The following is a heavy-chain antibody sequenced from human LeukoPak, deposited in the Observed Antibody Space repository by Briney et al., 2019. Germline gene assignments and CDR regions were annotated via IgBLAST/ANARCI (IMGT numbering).Heavy chain of an antibody. Sequence: KPSETLSLTCTVSGXAINNYYWSWVRQPPGQGLESIGEVSLSGLTNYNPSLSSRIIMALDTSKTHLSLHLTSVTAADTAVYYCSRENGAFSPFGYWGQGYLVTVLS. CDR2: VSLSGLT. V-gene: IGHV4-59*12. CDR1: GXAINNYY. D-gene: IGHD2-8*01. J-gene: IGHJ4*02. CDR3: SRENGAFSPFGY.